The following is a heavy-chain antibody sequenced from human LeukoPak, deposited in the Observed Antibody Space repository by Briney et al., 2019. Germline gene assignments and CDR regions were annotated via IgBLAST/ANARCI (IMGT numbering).Heavy chain of an antibody. CDR1: GGSISSYY. CDR2: IYYSGST. D-gene: IGHD2-2*01. Sequence: NSSETLSLTCTVSGGSISSYYWSWIRQPPGKGLEWIGYIYYSGSTNYNPSLKSRVTISVDTSKNQFSLKLSSVTAADTAVYYCARGRGCSSTSCYAGPPYYYYYMDVWGKGTTVTVSS. J-gene: IGHJ6*03. V-gene: IGHV4-59*01. CDR3: ARGRGCSSTSCYAGPPYYYYYMDV.